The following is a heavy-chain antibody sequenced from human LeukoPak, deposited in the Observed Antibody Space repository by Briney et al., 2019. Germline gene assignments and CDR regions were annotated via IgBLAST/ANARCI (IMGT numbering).Heavy chain of an antibody. Sequence: ASVKVSCKVSGYTLTELSMHWVRQAPGKGLEWMGGFDPEDGETIYAQKFQGRVTMTEDTSTDTAYMELSSLRSDDTAVYYCATSAVRGYYDSSGYYSAFDYWGQGTLVTVSS. V-gene: IGHV1-24*01. CDR2: FDPEDGET. CDR1: GYTLTELS. D-gene: IGHD3-22*01. J-gene: IGHJ4*02. CDR3: ATSAVRGYYDSSGYYSAFDY.